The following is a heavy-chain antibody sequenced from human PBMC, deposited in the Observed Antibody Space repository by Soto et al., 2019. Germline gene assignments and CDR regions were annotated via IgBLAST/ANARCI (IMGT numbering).Heavy chain of an antibody. J-gene: IGHJ4*02. V-gene: IGHV2-5*02. D-gene: IGHD3-3*01. CDR2: IYWDDDK. Sequence: QITLNESGPTVVNPAEPLTLTCTFSGFSLTTSGVRVGWIRQSPGKAPEWLALIYWDDDKRYSASLKSRLTITKDTSKNQVVLTMASVDPADTATYYCAHRILRTVFGLVTTTAIYFDFWGQGTPVVVSS. CDR3: AHRILRTVFGLVTTTAIYFDF. CDR1: GFSLTTSGVR.